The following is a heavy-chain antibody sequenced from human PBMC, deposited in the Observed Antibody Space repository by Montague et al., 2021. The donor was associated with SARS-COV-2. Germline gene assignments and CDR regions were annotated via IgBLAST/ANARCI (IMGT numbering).Heavy chain of an antibody. J-gene: IGHJ4*02. Sequence: SETLSLTCAVSGGSIKTYIWWSWVRQAPGKGLEWLGGILHSGTANYNPSLKSRVTISVDKSRNEFSLMLSSLTAADTAVYFCAKDVSLSVAALDSWGQGTLVTVSS. D-gene: IGHD6-19*01. CDR3: AKDVSLSVAALDS. CDR2: ILHSGTA. V-gene: IGHV4-4*02. CDR1: GGSIKTYIW.